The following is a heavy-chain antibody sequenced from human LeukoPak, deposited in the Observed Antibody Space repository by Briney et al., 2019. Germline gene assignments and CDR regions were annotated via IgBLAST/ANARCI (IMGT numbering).Heavy chain of an antibody. CDR3: ARARYDILTGYIDAFDI. CDR1: GGSISSDNYH. D-gene: IGHD3-9*01. V-gene: IGHV4-61*02. J-gene: IGHJ3*02. Sequence: SETLSLTCTVSGGSISSDNYHWSWIRQPAGKGLEWIGRVYTSGSTNYNPSLKSRVTISVDTSKNQFSLKLSSVTAADTAVYYCARARYDILTGYIDAFDIWGQGTMVTVSS. CDR2: VYTSGST.